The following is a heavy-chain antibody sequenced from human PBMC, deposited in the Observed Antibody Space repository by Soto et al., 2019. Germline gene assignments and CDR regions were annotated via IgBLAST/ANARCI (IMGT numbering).Heavy chain of an antibody. CDR1: GYTFTSHA. CDR3: AKDSAYQLPDNYFYYGLDV. CDR2: ISYDEIDK. V-gene: IGHV3-30*18. D-gene: IGHD2-2*01. J-gene: IGHJ6*02. Sequence: GGSLRLTFAASGYTFTSHAMHWFRQTPGKGLEWVAAISYDEIDKKYASSVKGRFTVSRDNVKNTLSLQMNSLRPEDTAVYYCAKDSAYQLPDNYFYYGLDVWGQGITVIVSS.